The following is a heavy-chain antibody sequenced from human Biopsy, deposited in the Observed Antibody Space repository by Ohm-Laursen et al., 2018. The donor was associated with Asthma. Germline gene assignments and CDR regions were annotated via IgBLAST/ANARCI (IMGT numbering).Heavy chain of an antibody. J-gene: IGHJ4*02. Sequence: TQTLTLTCSCSGFSVSARGMSVSWIRQPPGKALEWLARIDWEDDTFYSTPLRTRLTISKDTSKNQVVLTMTNMDPVDTAIYFCGRHNDYWGQGILVTVSS. CDR1: GFSVSARGMS. V-gene: IGHV2-70*04. D-gene: IGHD1-1*01. CDR2: IDWEDDT. CDR3: GRHNDY.